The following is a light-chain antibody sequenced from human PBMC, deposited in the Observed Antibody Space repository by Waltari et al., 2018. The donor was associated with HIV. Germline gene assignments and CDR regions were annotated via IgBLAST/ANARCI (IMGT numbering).Light chain of an antibody. CDR3: QQSYTAPFS. J-gene: IGKJ3*01. V-gene: IGKV1-39*01. CDR1: RSVYSY. Sequence: DIQMTQFPSSLSASVGDRVTITCRASRSVYSYLNWYQQKPGQTPKVLIDGATTLQSGVPTRFSGSGSGTDFTLTISGLQPEDLATYYCQQSYTAPFSFGPGTKVEIK. CDR2: GAT.